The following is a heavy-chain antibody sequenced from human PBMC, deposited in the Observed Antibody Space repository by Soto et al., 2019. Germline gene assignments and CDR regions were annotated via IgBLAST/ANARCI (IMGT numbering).Heavy chain of an antibody. CDR1: GGSINSSSYF. Sequence: SETLSLTCSVSGGSINSSSYFWGWVRQPPGKGLEWIGSIYYSGSTYYNPSLRSRGTISVDTSKNQFSLKLSSVTAADTAVFYCARHYSSGSRNWFDPWGQGTLVT. CDR2: IYYSGST. CDR3: ARHYSSGSRNWFDP. J-gene: IGHJ5*02. V-gene: IGHV4-39*01. D-gene: IGHD6-19*01.